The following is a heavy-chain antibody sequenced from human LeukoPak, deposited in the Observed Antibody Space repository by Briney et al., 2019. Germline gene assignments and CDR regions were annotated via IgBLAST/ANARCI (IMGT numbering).Heavy chain of an antibody. CDR2: IYYSGST. Sequence: KPSGTLSLTCTVSGGSISSSSYYWGWIRQPLGKGLEWIGSIYYSGSTYYNPSLKSRVTISVDTSKNQFSLKLSSVTAADTAVYYRARRGDYDSSGYYSGFDYWGQGTLATVSS. J-gene: IGHJ4*02. CDR3: ARRGDYDSSGYYSGFDY. CDR1: GGSISSSSYY. V-gene: IGHV4-39*01. D-gene: IGHD3-22*01.